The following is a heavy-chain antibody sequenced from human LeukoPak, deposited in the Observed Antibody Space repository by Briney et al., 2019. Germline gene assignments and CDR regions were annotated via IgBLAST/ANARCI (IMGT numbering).Heavy chain of an antibody. Sequence: KPSETLSLTCAVYGGSFSGYYWSWIRQPPGKGLEWIGEINHSGSTNYNPSLKSRVTISVDTSKNQFSLKLSSVTAADTAVYYSAREWVVIGYFDYWGQGTLVTVSS. CDR3: AREWVVIGYFDY. J-gene: IGHJ4*02. V-gene: IGHV4-34*01. CDR2: INHSGST. D-gene: IGHD2-21*01. CDR1: GGSFSGYY.